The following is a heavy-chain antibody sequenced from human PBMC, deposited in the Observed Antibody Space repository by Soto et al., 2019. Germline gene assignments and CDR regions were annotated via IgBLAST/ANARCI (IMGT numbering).Heavy chain of an antibody. J-gene: IGHJ5*02. Sequence: QVQLVQSGAEVKKPGASVKVSCKASGYTFTSYDINWVRQATGQGLEWMGWMNPNSGNTGYAQKFQCRVTMPRNTSISTAYMELSTLRSEDTDVYYCARERSAAGTGWFDPWGQGTLVTVSS. CDR3: ARERSAAGTGWFDP. D-gene: IGHD6-13*01. V-gene: IGHV1-8*01. CDR2: MNPNSGNT. CDR1: GYTFTSYD.